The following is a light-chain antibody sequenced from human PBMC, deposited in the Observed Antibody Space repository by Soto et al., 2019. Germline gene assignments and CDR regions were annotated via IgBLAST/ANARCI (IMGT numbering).Light chain of an antibody. CDR3: CSYAGSYTWV. CDR1: SSDVGNYNY. V-gene: IGLV2-11*01. Sequence: QSVLTQPRSVSGSPGQSVTISCTGTSSDVGNYNYVSWYQQHPGKAPKLMIYNVNERPSGVPDRFSASKSGNTASLTISGLQAEDEADYYCCSYAGSYTWVFGGGTKVTVL. J-gene: IGLJ3*02. CDR2: NVN.